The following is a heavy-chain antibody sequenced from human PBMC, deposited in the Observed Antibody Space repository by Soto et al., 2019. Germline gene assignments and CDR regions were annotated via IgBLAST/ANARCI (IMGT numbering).Heavy chain of an antibody. CDR3: ARDSPIVSTFSGYDAIDY. J-gene: IGHJ4*02. Sequence: QVQLEQSGAEVKKPGSSVRVSCKASGGPFSNDIITWVRQAPGQGLEWMGRIIPLLTTSTYAQKFQGRLTITADRSTGTAYMDLKNLTSADTSVYYCARDSPIVSTFSGYDAIDYWGQGTRITVSS. V-gene: IGHV1-69*08. CDR2: IIPLLTTS. D-gene: IGHD5-12*01. CDR1: GGPFSNDI.